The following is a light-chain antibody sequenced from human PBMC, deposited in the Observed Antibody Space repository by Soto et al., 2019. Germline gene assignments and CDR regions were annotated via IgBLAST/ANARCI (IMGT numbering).Light chain of an antibody. CDR1: QSVSSY. J-gene: IGKJ2*01. Sequence: EIVLTQSPATLSLSPGERATLSCRASQSVSSYLAWYQQKPGQAPRLLIYDASNRATGIPARFSGSGSGTDFALTISSLEPEDFAVDYGHHRSNWPPTFGQGTKLEIK. CDR2: DAS. CDR3: HHRSNWPPT. V-gene: IGKV3-11*01.